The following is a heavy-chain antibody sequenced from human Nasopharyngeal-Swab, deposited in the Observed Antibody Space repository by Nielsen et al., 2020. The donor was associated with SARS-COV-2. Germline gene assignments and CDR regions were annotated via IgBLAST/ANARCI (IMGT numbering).Heavy chain of an antibody. CDR1: GFSLSTSGMC. V-gene: IGHV2-70*01. D-gene: IGHD4-23*01. J-gene: IGHJ6*02. CDR2: IDWDDDK. Sequence: SGPMLVKPTQTLTLTCTFSGFSLSTSGMCVSWIRPPPGKALEWLALIDWDDDKYYSTSLKTRLTISKDTSKIQVVLTMTNMDPVDTATYYFARISPGGDYGGNSEAVFDYGMDVWGQGTTVTVSS. CDR3: ARISPGGDYGGNSEAVFDYGMDV.